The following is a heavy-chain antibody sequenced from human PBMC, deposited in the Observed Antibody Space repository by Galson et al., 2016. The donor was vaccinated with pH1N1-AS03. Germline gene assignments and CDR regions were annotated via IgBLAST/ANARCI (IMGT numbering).Heavy chain of an antibody. Sequence: PALVKPTQTLTLTCTFSGFSLSTSGVGVGWIRQPPGKALEWLALIYWDDDKHYSPSLKSRLTITEDTSKNQVVLTMTNMGPVDTATYYDAHFLYGDYATWFDPWGQGTLVTVSS. CDR3: AHFLYGDYATWFDP. CDR1: GFSLSTSGVG. D-gene: IGHD4-17*01. J-gene: IGHJ5*02. V-gene: IGHV2-5*02. CDR2: IYWDDDK.